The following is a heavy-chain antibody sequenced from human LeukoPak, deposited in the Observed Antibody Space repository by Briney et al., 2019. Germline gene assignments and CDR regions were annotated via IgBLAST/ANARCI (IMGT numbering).Heavy chain of an antibody. D-gene: IGHD6-13*01. CDR3: AKDLKRYSSSQGDY. J-gene: IGHJ4*02. CDR2: ISGDDGST. V-gene: IGHV3-43*02. Sequence: GGSLRLSCAASGFTFDDYAMHWVRQAPGKGLEWVSLISGDDGSTYYADSVKGRFTISRDNSKNSLYLQMNSLRTEDTALYYCAKDLKRYSSSQGDYWGQGTLVTVSS. CDR1: GFTFDDYA.